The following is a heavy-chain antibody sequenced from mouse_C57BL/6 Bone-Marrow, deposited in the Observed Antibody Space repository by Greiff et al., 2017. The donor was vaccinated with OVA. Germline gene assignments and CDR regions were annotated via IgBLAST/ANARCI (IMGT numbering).Heavy chain of an antibody. J-gene: IGHJ4*01. D-gene: IGHD1-1*01. Sequence: VQLQQSGAELVRPGASVKLSCTASGFNIKDDYMHWVKQRPEQGLEWIGWIDPENGDTEYAPKFQGKATITADTSSNTAYLQLSSLTSEDTAVYYCTRHYYGSSYYYAMDYWGQGTSVTVSS. CDR1: GFNIKDDY. CDR3: TRHYYGSSYYYAMDY. CDR2: IDPENGDT. V-gene: IGHV14-4*01.